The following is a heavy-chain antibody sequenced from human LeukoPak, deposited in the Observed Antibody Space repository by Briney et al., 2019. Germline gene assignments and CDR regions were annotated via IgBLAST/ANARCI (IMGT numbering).Heavy chain of an antibody. D-gene: IGHD4-17*01. CDR3: TTVGYGDNTFDS. Sequence: GGSLRLSCAASGFTFSDWYMSWIRQAPGKGLEWVSYIDMSGRTIYYADSVKGRFTISRDNARNSLYLQMSSLRAEDTAVYYCTTVGYGDNTFDSWGQGTLVTVSS. J-gene: IGHJ4*02. CDR1: GFTFSDWY. CDR2: IDMSGRTI. V-gene: IGHV3-11*01.